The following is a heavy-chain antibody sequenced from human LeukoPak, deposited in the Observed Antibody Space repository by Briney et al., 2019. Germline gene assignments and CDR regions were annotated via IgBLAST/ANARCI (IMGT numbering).Heavy chain of an antibody. J-gene: IGHJ6*02. Sequence: SETPSLTCTVSGGSISSYYWSWIRQPAGKGLEWIGRIYTSGSTNYNPSLKSRVTMSVDTSKNQFSLKLSSVTAADTAVYYCARDIADIVVVPAAEQVYYYGMDVWGQGATVTVSS. CDR3: ARDIADIVVVPAAEQVYYYGMDV. CDR1: GGSISSYY. CDR2: IYTSGST. D-gene: IGHD2-2*01. V-gene: IGHV4-4*07.